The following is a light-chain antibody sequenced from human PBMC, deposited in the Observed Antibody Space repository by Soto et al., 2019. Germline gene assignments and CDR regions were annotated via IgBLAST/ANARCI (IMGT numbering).Light chain of an antibody. CDR3: AAWDDSLSGYV. CDR1: SSNIGGNA. V-gene: IGLV1-44*01. CDR2: SNN. J-gene: IGLJ1*01. Sequence: QSVLTQPPSASGTPGQRVTISCSGSSSNIGGNAVNWYQQLPGTTPKLLIYSNNQRPSGVPARFSGSKSGTSASLAISGLQSEDEADYYCAAWDDSLSGYVFGTGTKLTVL.